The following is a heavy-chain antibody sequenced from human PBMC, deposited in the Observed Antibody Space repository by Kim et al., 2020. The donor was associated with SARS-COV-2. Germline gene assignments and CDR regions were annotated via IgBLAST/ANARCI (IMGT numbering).Heavy chain of an antibody. V-gene: IGHV4-31*03. CDR1: GGSISSGGYY. D-gene: IGHD5-18*01. J-gene: IGHJ4*02. CDR3: ARAMGRGYSYLDYFDY. CDR2: IYYSGST. Sequence: SETLSLTCTVSGGSISSGGYYWSWIRQHPGKGLEWIGYIYYSGSTYYNPSLKSRVTISVDTSKNQFSLKLSSVTAADTAVYYCARAMGRGYSYLDYFDYWGQGTLVTVSS.